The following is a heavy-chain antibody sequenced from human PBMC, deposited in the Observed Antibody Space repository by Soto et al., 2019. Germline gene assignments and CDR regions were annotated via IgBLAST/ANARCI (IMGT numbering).Heavy chain of an antibody. D-gene: IGHD3-9*01. J-gene: IGHJ4*01. Sequence: PGGSLRLSSTVSGLPFNDFGLHWVRQTTGKGLELLAIISHVGKKKWYADSVKGRFTVSRDNSRNTLDLQMARLGSAYTSLYFCAKTATYFDDYHNTGYSSEDYWGRGTMVTVSS. V-gene: IGHV3-30*18. CDR3: AKTATYFDDYHNTGYSSEDY. CDR1: GLPFNDFG. CDR2: ISHVGKKK.